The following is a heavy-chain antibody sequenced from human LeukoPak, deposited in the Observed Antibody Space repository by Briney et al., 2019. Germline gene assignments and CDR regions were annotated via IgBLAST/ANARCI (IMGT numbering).Heavy chain of an antibody. D-gene: IGHD5-24*01. CDR3: ARDLGYKDYVSAFDI. Sequence: GGSLRLSSAASAFTFDDYGMTWVRQAPGKGLEWVSGINWNGGSTGYAVSVKGRFTISRDSAKNSLYLQMNSLRAEDTALYYCARDLGYKDYVSAFDIWGQGTMVTVSS. J-gene: IGHJ3*02. CDR2: INWNGGST. V-gene: IGHV3-20*04. CDR1: AFTFDDYG.